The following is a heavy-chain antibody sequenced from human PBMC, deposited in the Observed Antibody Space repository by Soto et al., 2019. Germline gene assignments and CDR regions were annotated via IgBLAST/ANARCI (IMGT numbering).Heavy chain of an antibody. J-gene: IGHJ5*02. CDR2: IYHSGST. V-gene: IGHV4-4*02. CDR1: GGSISSSNW. CDR3: ARDSKAAAGSNWFDP. Sequence: SETLSLTCAVSGGSISSSNWWSWVRQPPGKGLEWIGEIYHSGSTNYNPSLKSRVTISVDKSKNQFSLKLSSVTAADTAVYYCARDSKAAAGSNWFDPWGQGTLVTVSS. D-gene: IGHD6-13*01.